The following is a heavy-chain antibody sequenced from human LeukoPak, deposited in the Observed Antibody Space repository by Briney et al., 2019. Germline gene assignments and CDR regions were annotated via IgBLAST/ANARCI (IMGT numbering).Heavy chain of an antibody. J-gene: IGHJ4*02. CDR3: AKDRSSSWYAGYYFDY. D-gene: IGHD6-13*01. Sequence: GGSLRLSCAASGFTFSSYAMSWVRQAPGKGLERVSAISGSGGSTYYADSVKGRFTISRDNSKNTLYLQMNSLRAEDTAVYYCAKDRSSSWYAGYYFDYWGQGTLVTVSS. CDR2: ISGSGGST. CDR1: GFTFSSYA. V-gene: IGHV3-23*01.